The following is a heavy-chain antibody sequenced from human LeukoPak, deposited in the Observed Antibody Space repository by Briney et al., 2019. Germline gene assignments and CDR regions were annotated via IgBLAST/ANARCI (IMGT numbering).Heavy chain of an antibody. D-gene: IGHD4-17*01. V-gene: IGHV3-30*03. CDR2: ISYDGSNK. J-gene: IGHJ4*02. CDR3: ASQGIHGDYFPTLDY. Sequence: GQSLRLSCAASGFTFVSYGMHWVRQAPGKGLEWVAVISYDGSNKYYADSVKGRFTISRDNSKNTLYLQMNSLRAEDTAVYYCASQGIHGDYFPTLDYWGQGTLVTVSS. CDR1: GFTFVSYG.